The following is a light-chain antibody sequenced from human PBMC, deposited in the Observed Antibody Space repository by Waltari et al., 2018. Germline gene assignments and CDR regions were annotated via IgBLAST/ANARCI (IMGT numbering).Light chain of an antibody. V-gene: IGKV1-39*01. CDR3: QLADRAPRT. J-gene: IGKJ1*01. CDR2: TTS. Sequence: DIQMTQSPSSLSASVGDRVTITCRASQSINNHLNWYQQKPGKAPNHLSYTTSTLHSGVPSRTSGSGSETDFTLTISRLQPDDLATYNCQLADRAPRTFGQGTSVEIK. CDR1: QSINNH.